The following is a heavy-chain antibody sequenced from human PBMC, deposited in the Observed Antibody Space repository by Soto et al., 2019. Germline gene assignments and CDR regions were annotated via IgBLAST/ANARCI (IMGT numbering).Heavy chain of an antibody. J-gene: IGHJ5*02. V-gene: IGHV1-8*01. CDR1: GYSFIASD. CDR2: MNPKTGKT. CDR3: ARGPRAGENYRNYKWFDP. Sequence: GASVKVSCKASGYSFIASDINWVRQATGQGPEWMGWMNPKTGKTGYAQQFQGRVTMTRDTSINTAYMELSSLRSEDTALYYCARGPRAGENYRNYKWFDPWCQGPLLTLSS. D-gene: IGHD4-4*01.